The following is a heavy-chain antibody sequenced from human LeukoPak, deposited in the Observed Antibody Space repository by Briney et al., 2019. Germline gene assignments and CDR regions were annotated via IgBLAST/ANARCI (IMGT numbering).Heavy chain of an antibody. J-gene: IGHJ3*02. Sequence: PSETLSLTCTVSGGSISSGGYYWSWIRQHPGRGLEWIGYIYYSGSTYYNPSLKSRVTISVDTSKNQFSLKLSSVTAADTAVYYCASGGGLTMTGPDAFDIWGQGTMVTVSS. CDR3: ASGGGLTMTGPDAFDI. CDR2: IYYSGST. V-gene: IGHV4-31*03. CDR1: GGSISSGGYY. D-gene: IGHD3-22*01.